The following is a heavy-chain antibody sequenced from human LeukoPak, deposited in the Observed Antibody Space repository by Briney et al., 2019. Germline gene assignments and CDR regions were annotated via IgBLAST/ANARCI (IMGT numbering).Heavy chain of an antibody. CDR1: GFKFSDYD. CDR2: IKQDGSEK. J-gene: IGHJ5*02. Sequence: GGSLRLSCAASGFKFSDYDMHWVRQAPGTGLEWVANIKQDGSEKYYVDSVKGRFTISRDNAKNTLYLQMNSLRAEDTAVYYCARESVIAAALDLWGQGTLVTVSS. V-gene: IGHV3-7*01. D-gene: IGHD6-13*01. CDR3: ARESVIAAALDL.